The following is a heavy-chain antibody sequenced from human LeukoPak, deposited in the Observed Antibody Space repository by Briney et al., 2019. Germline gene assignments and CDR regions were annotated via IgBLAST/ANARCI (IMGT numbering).Heavy chain of an antibody. D-gene: IGHD3-16*01. CDR1: GGSISSSSYY. J-gene: IGHJ4*02. CDR3: ARDDHEDGGY. V-gene: IGHV4-39*07. CDR2: IYYSGST. Sequence: PSETLSLTCTVSGGSISSSSYYWGWIRQPPGKGLEWIGSIYYSGSTYYNPSLKSRVTISVDTSKNQFSLKLSSVTAADTAVYYCARDDHEDGGYWGQGTLVTVSS.